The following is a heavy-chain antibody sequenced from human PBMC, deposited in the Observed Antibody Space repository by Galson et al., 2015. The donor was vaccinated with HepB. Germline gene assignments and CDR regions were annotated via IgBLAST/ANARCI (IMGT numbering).Heavy chain of an antibody. D-gene: IGHD1-26*01. V-gene: IGHV1-18*04. CDR3: ARRSGSQYDYYYYGMDV. Sequence: SVKVSCKASGYTFTSYGISWVRQAPGQGLEWMGWISAYNGNTNYAQKLQGRVTMTTDTSTSTAYMELRSLRSDDTAVYYCARRSGSQYDYYYYGMDVWGQGTTVTVSS. CDR1: GYTFTSYG. J-gene: IGHJ6*02. CDR2: ISAYNGNT.